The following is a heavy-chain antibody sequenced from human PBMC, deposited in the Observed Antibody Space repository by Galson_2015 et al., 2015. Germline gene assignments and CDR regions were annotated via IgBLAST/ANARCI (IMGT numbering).Heavy chain of an antibody. J-gene: IGHJ6*03. CDR2: ISYDGSNK. Sequence: SLRLSCAASGLIFSNYAMHWVRQAPGKGLEWVAVISYDGSNKYYADSVMGRLTISRDNTKNTLYLQMNSLRVEDTAVYYCARDPDYSSGWYYSNYYMDVWGKGTTVTVSS. V-gene: IGHV3-30-3*01. D-gene: IGHD6-19*01. CDR1: GLIFSNYA. CDR3: ARDPDYSSGWYYSNYYMDV.